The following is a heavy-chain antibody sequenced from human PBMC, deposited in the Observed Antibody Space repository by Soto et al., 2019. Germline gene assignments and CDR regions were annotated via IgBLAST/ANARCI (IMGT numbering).Heavy chain of an antibody. CDR3: ARGDILTGYYLVDYFYFMDV. D-gene: IGHD3-9*01. V-gene: IGHV1-18*01. CDR1: GYTFPSYG. CDR2: ICAYNGNT. Sequence: ASVKVSCKASGYTFPSYGISWVRQAPGQGLEWMGCICAYNGNTNYAQKLQGRVTMTTDTSTSTAYMELRSLRSDDTAVYYCARGDILTGYYLVDYFYFMDVWGKGTTVTVSS. J-gene: IGHJ6*03.